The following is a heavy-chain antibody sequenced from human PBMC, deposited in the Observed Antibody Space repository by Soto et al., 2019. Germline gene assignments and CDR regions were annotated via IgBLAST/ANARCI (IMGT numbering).Heavy chain of an antibody. CDR1: GDSISSTSYY. D-gene: IGHD2-15*01. J-gene: IGHJ5*02. CDR2: IYYSGST. CDR3: ARHRVVVAATIYWFDP. Sequence: SETLSLTCTVSGDSISSTSYYWGWIRQPPGKGLGWIGSIYYSGSTYYNPSLKSRVTISVDTSKNQFSLKLYSVTAADTAVYYCARHRVVVAATIYWFDPWGQGTLVTVSS. V-gene: IGHV4-39*01.